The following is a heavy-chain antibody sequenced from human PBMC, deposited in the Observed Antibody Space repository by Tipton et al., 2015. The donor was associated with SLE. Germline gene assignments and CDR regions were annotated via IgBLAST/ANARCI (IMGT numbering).Heavy chain of an antibody. J-gene: IGHJ6*03. CDR1: GGSISSGSYY. D-gene: IGHD3-22*01. CDR2: IYTSGST. CDR3: ARDYFDSAGYTFIDV. Sequence: TLSLTCTVSGGSISSGSYYWSWIRQPAGKGLEWIGRIYTSGSTNYNPSLKSRVTISVDTSKNQFSLKLSSVTAADTAVYFCARDYFDSAGYTFIDVWGKGTTVSVSS. V-gene: IGHV4-61*02.